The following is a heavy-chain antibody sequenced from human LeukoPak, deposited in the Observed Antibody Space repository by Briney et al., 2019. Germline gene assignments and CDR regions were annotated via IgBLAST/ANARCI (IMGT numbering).Heavy chain of an antibody. Sequence: ASVKVSCKASGGTFSSYAISWVRQAPGQGLEWMGRIIPILGIANYAQKFQGRVTITADKSTSTAYMELSSLRSEDTAVYYCARDRYDSSGYYYGGDYWGQGTLVTVSS. CDR1: GGTFSSYA. J-gene: IGHJ4*02. V-gene: IGHV1-69*04. D-gene: IGHD3-22*01. CDR3: ARDRYDSSGYYYGGDY. CDR2: IIPILGIA.